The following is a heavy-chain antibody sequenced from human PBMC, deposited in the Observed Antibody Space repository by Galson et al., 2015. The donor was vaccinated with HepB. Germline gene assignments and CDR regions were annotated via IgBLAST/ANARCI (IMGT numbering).Heavy chain of an antibody. J-gene: IGHJ6*03. Sequence: SLRLSCAASGFTFSDYYMSWIRQAPGKGLEWVSYISSSGTTIYYADSVEGRFTISRDNAKNSLYLQLNSLTAEDTAVYYCAREGVRGSGSYSPYYYYYMDVWGKGTTVTVSS. CDR3: AREGVRGSGSYSPYYYYYMDV. CDR1: GFTFSDYY. CDR2: ISSSGTTI. D-gene: IGHD3-10*01. V-gene: IGHV3-11*01.